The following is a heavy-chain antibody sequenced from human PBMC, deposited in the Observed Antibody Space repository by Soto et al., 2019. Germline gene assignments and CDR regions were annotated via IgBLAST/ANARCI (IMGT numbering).Heavy chain of an antibody. V-gene: IGHV2-5*01. CDR2: IYWNDDK. CDR1: GFSLSTSGVG. J-gene: IGHJ5*02. CDR3: AHSQILAPYDFWSGYIIPTASLMWLDP. Sequence: SGPTLVKPTQTLTLTCTFSGFSLSTSGVGVGWIRQPPGKALEWLALIYWNDDKRYSPSLKSRFTITKDTSKNQLVLTMTNMDPVDTATYYCAHSQILAPYDFWSGYIIPTASLMWLDPWGQGTLVTVSS. D-gene: IGHD3-3*01.